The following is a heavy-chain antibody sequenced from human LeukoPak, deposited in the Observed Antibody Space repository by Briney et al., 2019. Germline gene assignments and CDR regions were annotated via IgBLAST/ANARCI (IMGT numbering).Heavy chain of an antibody. V-gene: IGHV3-21*01. Sequence: PGGSLRLSCAASGFTFSSLAMSWVRQAPGKGLEWVSSISSSSSYIYYADSVKGRFTISRDNAKNSLYLQMNSLRAEDTAVYYCASSPDLWFGESTTTYWGQGTLVTVSS. CDR3: ASSPDLWFGESTTTY. CDR2: ISSSSSYI. D-gene: IGHD3-10*01. CDR1: GFTFSSLA. J-gene: IGHJ4*02.